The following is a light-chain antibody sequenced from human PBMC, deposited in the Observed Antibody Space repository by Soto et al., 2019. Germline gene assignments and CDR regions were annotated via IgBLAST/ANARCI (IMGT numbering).Light chain of an antibody. CDR2: RAS. J-gene: IGKJ1*01. CDR1: RTISTF. Sequence: DIQMTQSPASLSASVGDRVTISCRASRTISTFLNWYQQKPGTAPRLLIYRASSVQSGVPPRFSGSGSGRAFTLTLSSLRPEDIATYSCQHTYSSPPWTFGQGTKVEV. V-gene: IGKV1-39*01. CDR3: QHTYSSPPWT.